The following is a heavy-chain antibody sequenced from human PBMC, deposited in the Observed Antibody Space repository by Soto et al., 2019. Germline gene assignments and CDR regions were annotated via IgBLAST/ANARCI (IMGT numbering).Heavy chain of an antibody. CDR1: GFTFSSYG. D-gene: IGHD6-13*01. CDR3: AKGLSSSTLKSYYYYGMDV. CDR2: ISYDGSNK. Sequence: QVQLVESGGGVVQPGRSLRLSCAASGFTFSSYGMHWVRQAPGKGLEWVAVISYDGSNKYYADSVKGRFTISRDNSKNTLYLQMNSLRAEDTAVYYCAKGLSSSTLKSYYYYGMDVWGQGTTVTVSS. J-gene: IGHJ6*02. V-gene: IGHV3-30*18.